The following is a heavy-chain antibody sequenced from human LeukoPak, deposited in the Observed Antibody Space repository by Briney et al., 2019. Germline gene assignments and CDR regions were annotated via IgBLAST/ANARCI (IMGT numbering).Heavy chain of an antibody. J-gene: IGHJ4*02. Sequence: SETLSLTCTVSGGFISSYYWSWIRQPPGKGLEWIGYTYYSGSTNYNPSLKSRVTISVDTSKNQFSLKLSSVTAADTAFYYCARHGTYSGSYTFDYWGQGTLVTVSS. CDR2: TYYSGST. V-gene: IGHV4-59*08. CDR1: GGFISSYY. CDR3: ARHGTYSGSYTFDY. D-gene: IGHD1-26*01.